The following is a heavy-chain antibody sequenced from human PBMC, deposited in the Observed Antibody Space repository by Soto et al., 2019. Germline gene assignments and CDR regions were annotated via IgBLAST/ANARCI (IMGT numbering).Heavy chain of an antibody. CDR3: AREVPYYDFWSGYYTGLDV. CDR2: INPNSGGT. Sequence: ASVKVSCKASGYTFTGYYMHWVRQAPGQGLEWMGWINPNSGGTNYAQKFQGWVTMTRDTSISTAYMELSRLRSDDTAVYYCAREVPYYDFWSGYYTGLDVWGQGNTVTVS. J-gene: IGHJ6*02. V-gene: IGHV1-2*04. D-gene: IGHD3-3*01. CDR1: GYTFTGYY.